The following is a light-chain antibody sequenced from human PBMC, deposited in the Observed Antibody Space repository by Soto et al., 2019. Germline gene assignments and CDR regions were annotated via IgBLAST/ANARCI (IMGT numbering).Light chain of an antibody. CDR3: QQYNNSWT. V-gene: IGKV3-15*01. CDR2: GAS. Sequence: EIVMTQSPATLSVSPGERATLSCRASQSVSSNLAWYQQKPGQAPRLLISGASTRATGIPARFSGGWSGTEITPTISILPSEDFAVYYCQQYNNSWTFGQGTKVEIK. CDR1: QSVSSN. J-gene: IGKJ1*01.